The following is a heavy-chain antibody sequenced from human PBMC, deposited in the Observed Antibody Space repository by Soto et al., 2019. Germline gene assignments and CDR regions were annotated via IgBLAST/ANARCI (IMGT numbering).Heavy chain of an antibody. CDR1: GFTFSSYA. V-gene: IGHV3-23*01. J-gene: IGHJ4*02. D-gene: IGHD2-8*02. CDR3: ARRGPGPSFDY. Sequence: EVQLLDSGGGLVQPGGSLRLSCAASGFTFSSYAMNWVRQAPGKGLEWVSVISGSGDSTYYADSVKGRFTISRDNSKNTLYLQMNSLRTEDTAVYYCARRGPGPSFDYWGQGTVVTVSS. CDR2: ISGSGDST.